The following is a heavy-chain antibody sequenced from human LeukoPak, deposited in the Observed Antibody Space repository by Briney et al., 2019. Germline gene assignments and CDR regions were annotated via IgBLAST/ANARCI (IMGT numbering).Heavy chain of an antibody. V-gene: IGHV3-33*01. CDR3: ARYGGYNWFDP. Sequence: GGSLRLSCAASGFTFSSYGMHWVRQAPGKGLEWVVVIWYDGSNKYYADSVKGRFTISRDNAKNSLYLQMNSLRAEDTAVYYCARYGGYNWFDPWGQGTLVTVSS. D-gene: IGHD4-23*01. CDR1: GFTFSSYG. CDR2: IWYDGSNK. J-gene: IGHJ5*02.